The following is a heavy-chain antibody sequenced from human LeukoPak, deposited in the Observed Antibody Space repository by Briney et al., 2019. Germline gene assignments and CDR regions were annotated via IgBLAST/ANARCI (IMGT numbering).Heavy chain of an antibody. J-gene: IGHJ4*02. CDR3: ARSAVVPAAIDY. CDR2: MNPNSGNT. Sequence: GASVKVSCKASGYTFTSYDINWVRQATGQGLEWMGWMNPNSGNTGYAQKFQGRVTMTRNTSISTAYMELSSLRSEDTAVYYCARSAVVPAAIDYWGQGTLDTVSS. CDR1: GYTFTSYD. D-gene: IGHD2-2*01. V-gene: IGHV1-8*01.